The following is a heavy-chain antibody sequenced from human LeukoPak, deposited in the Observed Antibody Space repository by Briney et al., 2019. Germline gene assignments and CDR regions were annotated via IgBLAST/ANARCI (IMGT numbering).Heavy chain of an antibody. CDR1: GFTFSSYA. J-gene: IGHJ4*02. V-gene: IGHV3-7*01. CDR2: IEEDGSEK. CDR3: ARGLRGFDY. Sequence: QPGGSLRLSCAASGFTFSSYAMSWVRQAPGKGLEWVANIEEDGSEKYYVDSVKGRFTISRDNAKNSLFLQMTSLRAEDTAVYYCARGLRGFDYWGQGTLVTVSS.